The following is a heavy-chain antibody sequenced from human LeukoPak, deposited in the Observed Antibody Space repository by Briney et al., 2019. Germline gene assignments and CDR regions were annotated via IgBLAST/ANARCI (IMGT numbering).Heavy chain of an antibody. J-gene: IGHJ4*02. V-gene: IGHV3-48*04. CDR1: GFTFSSYA. Sequence: GGSLRLSCAASGFTFSSYAMDWVRQAPGKGLEWVSYISSSGSTIYYADSVKGRFTISRDNAKNSLYLQMNSLRAEDTALYYCARGAMIVVVNPFDYWGQGTLVTVSS. D-gene: IGHD3-22*01. CDR2: ISSSGSTI. CDR3: ARGAMIVVVNPFDY.